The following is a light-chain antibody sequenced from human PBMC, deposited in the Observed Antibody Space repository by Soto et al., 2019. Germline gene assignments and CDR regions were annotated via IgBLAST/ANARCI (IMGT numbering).Light chain of an antibody. CDR1: SSNIGSNY. J-gene: IGLJ1*01. CDR2: RNN. CDR3: ATWDDSLSNYV. V-gene: IGLV1-47*01. Sequence: QSVLTQPPSASGTPGQRVTISCSGSSSNIGSNYVYWYQHLTGTAPKLLIYRNNQRPSGVPDRFSGSKSGTSASLAISGLRSEEDADYYCATWDDSLSNYVFGTGTKVTVL.